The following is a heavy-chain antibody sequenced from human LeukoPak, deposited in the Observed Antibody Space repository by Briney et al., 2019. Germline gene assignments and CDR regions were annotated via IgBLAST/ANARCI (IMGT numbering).Heavy chain of an antibody. CDR3: ARELSWYGDSYFGY. Sequence: AGGSLRLSCAASGFTFDDYGLSWVRQAPGKGLEWVSTINWNGGSTGYADSVKGRFTISRDNAKNSLNLQMNSLRAEDTAVYYCARELSWYGDSYFGYWGQGTLVTVSS. J-gene: IGHJ4*02. V-gene: IGHV3-20*04. CDR2: INWNGGST. CDR1: GFTFDDYG. D-gene: IGHD4-17*01.